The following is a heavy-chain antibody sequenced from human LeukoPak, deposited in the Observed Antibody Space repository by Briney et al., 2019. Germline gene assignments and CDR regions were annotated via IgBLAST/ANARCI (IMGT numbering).Heavy chain of an antibody. D-gene: IGHD1-26*01. CDR1: GYTFTNYI. Sequence: ASVKVSCKASGYTFTNYIISWVRQAPGQGLEWMGWISAYNGNTIYAQKLQGRVTMTTDTSTATAYMELRSLRSDDTAVYYCARGGNYFRFDPWGQGTLVTVSS. J-gene: IGHJ5*02. CDR2: ISAYNGNT. V-gene: IGHV1-18*01. CDR3: ARGGNYFRFDP.